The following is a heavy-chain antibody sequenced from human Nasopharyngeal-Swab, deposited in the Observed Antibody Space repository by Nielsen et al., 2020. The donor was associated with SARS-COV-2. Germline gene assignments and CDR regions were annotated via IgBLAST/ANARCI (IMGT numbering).Heavy chain of an antibody. V-gene: IGHV1-18*01. Sequence: ASVKVSCKASGYTFISFGINWVRQAPGQGLEWMGWISPYNSNTNYAQKLQGRVLMTTDSSTYTSYMELRSLRSEDTAIYYCAREGEYGAYDAPDYWGQGTLVTVSS. J-gene: IGHJ4*02. D-gene: IGHD5-12*01. CDR3: AREGEYGAYDAPDY. CDR2: ISPYNSNT. CDR1: GYTFISFG.